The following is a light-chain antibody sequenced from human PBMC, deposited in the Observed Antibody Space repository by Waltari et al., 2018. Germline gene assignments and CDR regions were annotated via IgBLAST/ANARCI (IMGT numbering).Light chain of an antibody. CDR3: QVYDSNTWV. V-gene: IGLV3-9*01. CDR1: NIGRKD. J-gene: IGLJ3*02. Sequence: SYELTQPLSVSVALGLTARITCGGNNIGRKDVHWYQQKPGQAPVLVNRPSGIRERFSRSNSGNTATLTISRAQAGDEADYYCQVYDSNTWVFGGGTKLTVL.